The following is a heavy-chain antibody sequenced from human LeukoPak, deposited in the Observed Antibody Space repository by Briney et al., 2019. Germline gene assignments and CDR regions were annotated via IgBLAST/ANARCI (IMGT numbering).Heavy chain of an antibody. CDR1: GFTFSSYG. V-gene: IGHV3-30*18. Sequence: GGSLRLSCAASGFTFSSYGMHWVRQAPGKGLEWVAVISYDGSNKYYADSVKGRFTISRDNSKNTLYLQMNSLRAEDTAVYYCANNPIPYYFDYWGQGTLVTVSS. J-gene: IGHJ4*02. CDR3: ANNPIPYYFDY. CDR2: ISYDGSNK. D-gene: IGHD1-14*01.